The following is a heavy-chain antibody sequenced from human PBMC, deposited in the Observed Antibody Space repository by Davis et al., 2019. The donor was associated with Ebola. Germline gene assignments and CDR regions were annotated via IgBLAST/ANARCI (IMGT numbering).Heavy chain of an antibody. CDR3: ARAASFSGRSDY. J-gene: IGHJ4*02. CDR2: IFHSGNT. CDR1: GGSISPYY. D-gene: IGHD3-10*01. Sequence: MPSETLSLTCTVSGGSISPYYWTWIRQPPGKGLEWIRYIFHSGNTNYNPSLKSRVTISVDTSKNQFSLNLRSVTAADTAVYYCARAASFSGRSDYWGQGTRVTVYS. V-gene: IGHV4-59*01.